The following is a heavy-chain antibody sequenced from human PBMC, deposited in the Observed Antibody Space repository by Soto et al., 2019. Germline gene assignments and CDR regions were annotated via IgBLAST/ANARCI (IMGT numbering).Heavy chain of an antibody. CDR3: ARDHGVGVTVSTLATAFDI. V-gene: IGHV1-18*01. D-gene: IGHD1-26*01. Sequence: QVQLVQSGAEVKKPGSSVKVSCKASGGTFSSYAISWVRQTPGQWLERMGWISAYNGNTKYVQKFQGRVTVTTDTSTSTAYMERRSLRSDDTAVYYCARDHGVGVTVSTLATAFDIWGQGTMVTVSS. J-gene: IGHJ3*02. CDR2: ISAYNGNT. CDR1: GGTFSSYA.